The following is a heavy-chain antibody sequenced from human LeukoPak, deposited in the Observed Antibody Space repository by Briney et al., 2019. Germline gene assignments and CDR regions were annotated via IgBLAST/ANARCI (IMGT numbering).Heavy chain of an antibody. Sequence: PGGSLRLSCAASGFTFDDYAMHWVRRAPGKGLEWVSGISWNSGSIGYADSVKGRFTISKDNAKNSLYLQMNSLRAEDTALYYCAKDISGGSGTFDYWGQGTLVTVSS. CDR2: ISWNSGSI. D-gene: IGHD3-10*01. CDR1: GFTFDDYA. CDR3: AKDISGGSGTFDY. V-gene: IGHV3-9*01. J-gene: IGHJ4*02.